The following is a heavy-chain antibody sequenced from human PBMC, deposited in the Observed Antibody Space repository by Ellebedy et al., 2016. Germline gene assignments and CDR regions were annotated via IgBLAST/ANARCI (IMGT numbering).Heavy chain of an antibody. CDR1: GYSFTSDW. CDR3: AASPLTGYSLDY. CDR2: IYPADSDT. Sequence: GESLKISCKTSGYSFTSDWIGWVRQMPGKGLEWIGLIYPADSDTRYSPSFQGQVTISADRSISTTYLQWSSLKASDTAVYYCAASPLTGYSLDYWGQGTLVTVSS. V-gene: IGHV5-51*01. D-gene: IGHD3-9*01. J-gene: IGHJ4*02.